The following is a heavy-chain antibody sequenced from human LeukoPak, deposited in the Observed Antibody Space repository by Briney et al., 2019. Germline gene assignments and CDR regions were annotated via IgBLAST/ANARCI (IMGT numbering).Heavy chain of an antibody. V-gene: IGHV1-69*13. CDR3: TGSFGELTFFDY. J-gene: IGHJ4*02. Sequence: GASVKVSCKASGGTFTSYAISWVRQAPGQGLEWMGGIIPIFGTANYAQKFQGRVTITADESTSTAYMELSSLRSEDTAVYYCTGSFGELTFFDYWGLGTLVTVSS. CDR2: IIPIFGTA. CDR1: GGTFTSYA. D-gene: IGHD3-10*01.